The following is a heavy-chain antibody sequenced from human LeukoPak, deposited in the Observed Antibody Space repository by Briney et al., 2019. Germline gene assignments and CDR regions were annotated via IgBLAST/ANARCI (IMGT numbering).Heavy chain of an antibody. J-gene: IGHJ4*02. CDR2: ISSSGTTI. D-gene: IGHD3-22*01. V-gene: IGHV3-48*03. Sequence: PGGSLCLSCAASGFRFSSYDMNWVRQAPGKGLEWVSYISSSGTTIYYAYSVKGRFTISRDNAQNSLYLHMNSLRAEDTAVYYCARDHYYDSTFDYWGPGNLLTVSS. CDR1: GFRFSSYD. CDR3: ARDHYYDSTFDY.